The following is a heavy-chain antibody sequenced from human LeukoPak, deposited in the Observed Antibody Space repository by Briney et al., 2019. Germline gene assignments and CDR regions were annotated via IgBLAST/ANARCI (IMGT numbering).Heavy chain of an antibody. Sequence: SETLSLTCTVSGGSLSSYYWSWIRQPPGKGLEWIGYIYYSGSTNYNPSLKSRVTISVDTSKNRFSLKLSSVTAADTAVYYCARGSEVVPAAMDYFDYWGQGTLVTVSS. CDR3: ARGSEVVPAAMDYFDY. J-gene: IGHJ4*02. V-gene: IGHV4-59*01. CDR1: GGSLSSYY. D-gene: IGHD2-2*01. CDR2: IYYSGST.